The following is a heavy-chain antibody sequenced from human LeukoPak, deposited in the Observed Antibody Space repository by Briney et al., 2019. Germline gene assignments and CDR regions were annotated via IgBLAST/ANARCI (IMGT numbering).Heavy chain of an antibody. D-gene: IGHD3-3*01. CDR1: GITFSTYN. V-gene: IGHV3-48*01. Sequence: PGGSLRLSCAASGITFSTYNMNWVRQAPGKGLEWVSYISSSSTVIYYADSVKGRFTISRDNSKNTLYLQMNSLRAEDTAVYYCARGANYDFWSGYTTDGYNWFDPWGQGTLVTVSS. CDR2: ISSSSTVI. J-gene: IGHJ5*02. CDR3: ARGANYDFWSGYTTDGYNWFDP.